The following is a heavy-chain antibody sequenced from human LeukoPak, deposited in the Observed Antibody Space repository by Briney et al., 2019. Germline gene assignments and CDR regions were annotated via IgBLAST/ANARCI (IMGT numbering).Heavy chain of an antibody. D-gene: IGHD3-16*01. CDR1: GFTLSRYW. CDR2: MNSDGSAT. J-gene: IGHJ4*02. Sequence: PGGSLTLSCAVPGFTLSRYWMHWVRQAPGKGLAWVARMNSDGSATTYADSVRGRFTISRDNAKNTLYLQMNSLRAEDTAVYYCAREFEATGFWAFDYWGQGTLVTASS. V-gene: IGHV3-74*01. CDR3: AREFEATGFWAFDY.